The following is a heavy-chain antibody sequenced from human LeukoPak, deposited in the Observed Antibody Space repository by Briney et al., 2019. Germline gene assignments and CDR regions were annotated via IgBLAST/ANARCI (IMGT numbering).Heavy chain of an antibody. V-gene: IGHV3-23*01. J-gene: IGHJ4*02. CDR2: ISGSADTT. CDR3: AKGGGWLYYFDY. CDR1: GFTFSTFA. Sequence: PGGSLSLSCGASGFTFSTFAMNWVRQAPGKGLEWVSAISGSADTTYYAHSVKGRFSISRDNSRNTVYLQMNSLRTEDTAVYYCAKGGGWLYYFDYWGQGTLVTVSS. D-gene: IGHD6-19*01.